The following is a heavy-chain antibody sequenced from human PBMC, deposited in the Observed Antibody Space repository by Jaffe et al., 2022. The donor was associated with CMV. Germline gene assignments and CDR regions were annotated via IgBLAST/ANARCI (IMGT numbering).Heavy chain of an antibody. J-gene: IGHJ4*02. V-gene: IGHV4-39*01. CDR3: ARHNPVYYYDSSGYYFDY. CDR2: IYYSGST. Sequence: QLQLQESGPGLVKPSETLSLTCTVSGGSISSSSYYWGWIRQPPGKGLEWIGSIYYSGSTYYNPSLKSRVTISVDTSKNQFSLKLSSVTAADTAVYYCARHNPVYYYDSSGYYFDYWGQGTLVTVSS. D-gene: IGHD3-22*01. CDR1: GGSISSSSYY.